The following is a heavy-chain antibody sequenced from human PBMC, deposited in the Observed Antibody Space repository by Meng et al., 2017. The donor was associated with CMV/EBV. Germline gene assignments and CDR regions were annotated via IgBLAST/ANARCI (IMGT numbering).Heavy chain of an antibody. CDR2: IYYSGST. V-gene: IGHV4-30-4*08. CDR1: GGSIRSGDYY. J-gene: IGHJ3*02. Sequence: QVQLQESGPGLVKPSQTLTLTCTDTGGSIRSGDYYWSWIRQPPVKGLEWIGYIYYSGSTYYNPSLKSRVTISVDTSKNQFSLKLSSVTAADTAVYYCARVMVRGVISAFDIWGQGTMVTVSS. D-gene: IGHD3-10*01. CDR3: ARVMVRGVISAFDI.